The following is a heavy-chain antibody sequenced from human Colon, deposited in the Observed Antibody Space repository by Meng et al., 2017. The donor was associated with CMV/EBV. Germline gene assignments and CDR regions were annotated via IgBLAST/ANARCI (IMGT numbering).Heavy chain of an antibody. CDR3: SRGRGASFWFDP. Sequence: CEASGYTFTAYYVHWVRQAAGQGLEWVGRLNYDNGGTIYARKFQGRVTMTRDTSIRTAYMELSRLSSDDTAVYYCSRGRGASFWFDPWGHGTLVTVSS. CDR2: LNYDNGGT. CDR1: GYTFTAYY. D-gene: IGHD1-26*01. V-gene: IGHV1-2*06. J-gene: IGHJ5*02.